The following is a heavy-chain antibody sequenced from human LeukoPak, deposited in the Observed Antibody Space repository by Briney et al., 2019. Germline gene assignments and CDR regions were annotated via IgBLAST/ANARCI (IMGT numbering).Heavy chain of an antibody. CDR3: AKDPRRHYYDSSGYFNLFDP. D-gene: IGHD3-22*01. Sequence: AGGSLRLSCAASGFTFSSYAMSWVRQAPGKGLEWVSAISGSGGSTYYADSVKGRFTISRDNSKNTLYLQMKSLRAEDTAVYYCAKDPRRHYYDSSGYFNLFDPWGQGTLVTVSS. V-gene: IGHV3-23*01. J-gene: IGHJ5*02. CDR2: ISGSGGST. CDR1: GFTFSSYA.